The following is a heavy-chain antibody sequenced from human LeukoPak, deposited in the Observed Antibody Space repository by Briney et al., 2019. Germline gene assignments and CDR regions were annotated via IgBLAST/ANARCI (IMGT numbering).Heavy chain of an antibody. Sequence: SVTVSCKASGGTFSSYAISWVRQPPGQGLEWMGGITPMFGTAKYAQKFQGRVTITADESTSTAYMELSSLRSEDTAVYYCARDLYSSGWYGTPNWFDPWGQGTLVTVSS. CDR1: GGTFSSYA. CDR2: ITPMFGTA. V-gene: IGHV1-69*13. D-gene: IGHD6-19*01. CDR3: ARDLYSSGWYGTPNWFDP. J-gene: IGHJ5*02.